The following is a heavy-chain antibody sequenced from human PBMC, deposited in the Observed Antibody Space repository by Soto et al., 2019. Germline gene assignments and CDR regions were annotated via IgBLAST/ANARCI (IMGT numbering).Heavy chain of an antibody. Sequence: ASVKVSCKVSGYTLTELSMHWVRQAPGKGLEWMGGFDPEDGETIYAQKFQGRVTMTEDTSTDTAYMELSSLRSEDTAVYYCATELRTYYYDSSGYYYVDYWGQGTLVTVSS. CDR2: FDPEDGET. V-gene: IGHV1-24*01. CDR3: ATELRTYYYDSSGYYYVDY. D-gene: IGHD3-22*01. J-gene: IGHJ4*02. CDR1: GYTLTELS.